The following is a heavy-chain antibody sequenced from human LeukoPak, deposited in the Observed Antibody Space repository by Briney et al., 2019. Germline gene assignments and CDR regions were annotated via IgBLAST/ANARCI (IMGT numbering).Heavy chain of an antibody. V-gene: IGHV1-24*01. CDR2: FGPEDGET. J-gene: IGHJ4*02. CDR1: GYTLTELS. Sequence: ASLKVSCTVSGYTLTELSMHWVRQAPGKGLEWMGGFGPEDGETIYAQKFQGRVTMTEDTSTDTAYMELTSLRSDDTAMYYCATDPVGYCSANGCYSVDYWGQGTLVTVSS. CDR3: ATDPVGYCSANGCYSVDY. D-gene: IGHD2-15*01.